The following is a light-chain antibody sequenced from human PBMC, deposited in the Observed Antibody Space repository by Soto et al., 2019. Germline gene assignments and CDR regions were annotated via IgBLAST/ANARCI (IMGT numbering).Light chain of an antibody. CDR3: SSYAGSNNLV. V-gene: IGLV2-8*01. J-gene: IGLJ3*02. Sequence: QSVLTQPPSASGSPXXXXTISCTGTSSDVGGYNYVSWYQQHPGKAPKLMIYEVSKRPSGVPDRFSGSKSGNTASLTVSGLQAEDEADYYCSSYAGSNNLVFGGGTKLTVL. CDR2: EVS. CDR1: SSDVGGYNY.